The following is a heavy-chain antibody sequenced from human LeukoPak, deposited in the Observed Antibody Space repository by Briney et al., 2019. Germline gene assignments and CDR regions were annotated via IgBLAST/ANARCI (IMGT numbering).Heavy chain of an antibody. CDR3: ARIHNLGILAHFDY. D-gene: IGHD1-1*01. CDR2: INSGGSTL. V-gene: IGHV3-48*03. CDR1: GFTFSSYE. Sequence: GGSLRLSCAASGFTFSSYEMNWVRQAPGKGLEWVSYINSGGSTLYYADSVKGRFTISRDNAENSLYLQMNSLRAEDTAVYYCARIHNLGILAHFDYWGQGTLVTVSS. J-gene: IGHJ4*02.